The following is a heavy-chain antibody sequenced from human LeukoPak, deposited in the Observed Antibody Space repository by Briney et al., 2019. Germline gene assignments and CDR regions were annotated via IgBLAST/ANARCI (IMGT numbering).Heavy chain of an antibody. V-gene: IGHV4-39*01. Sequence: SETLSLTCTVSGGSISSSSNNWGWIRQPPGKGLEWIGSMYYSGSTYYNPSLKSRVTISVDTSKNQFSLKLSSVTAADTAVYYCARLLDRNYEGGAFDPWGQGTPVTVSS. CDR2: MYYSGST. D-gene: IGHD1-14*01. J-gene: IGHJ5*02. CDR1: GGSISSSSNN. CDR3: ARLLDRNYEGGAFDP.